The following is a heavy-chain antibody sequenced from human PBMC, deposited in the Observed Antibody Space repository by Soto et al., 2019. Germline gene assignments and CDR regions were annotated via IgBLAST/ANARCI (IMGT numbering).Heavy chain of an antibody. CDR3: ARGHYDFWSGSINWFDP. J-gene: IGHJ5*02. V-gene: IGHV1-2*06. CDR2: INPNSGAT. Sequence: ASVKVSCKASGYTFTGYFIHWLRHAPGQGLEWMGRINPNSGATNYARKFQDRVTMTRDTSINTAYMELSSLRSDDTAVYYCARGHYDFWSGSINWFDPWGPGTLVTVSS. D-gene: IGHD3-3*01. CDR1: GYTFTGYF.